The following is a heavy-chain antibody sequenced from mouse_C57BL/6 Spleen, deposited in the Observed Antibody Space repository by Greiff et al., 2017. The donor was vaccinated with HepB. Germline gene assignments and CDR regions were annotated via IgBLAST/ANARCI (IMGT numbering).Heavy chain of an antibody. CDR3: ARYIGTDAMDY. CDR2: IRNKANGYTT. J-gene: IGHJ4*01. Sequence: EVKVVESGGGLVQPGGSLSLSCAASGFTFTDYYMSWVRQPPGKALEWLGFIRNKANGYTTEYSASVKGRFTISRDNSQSILYLQMNALRAEDSATYYCARYIGTDAMDYWGQGTSVTVSS. V-gene: IGHV7-3*01. D-gene: IGHD4-1*01. CDR1: GFTFTDYY.